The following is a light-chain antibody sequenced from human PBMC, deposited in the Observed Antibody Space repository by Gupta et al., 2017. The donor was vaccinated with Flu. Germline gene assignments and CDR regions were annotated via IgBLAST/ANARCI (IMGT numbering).Light chain of an antibody. Sequence: ETVITHCLATLSVSPGERATLSCRASQSVGSNLAWYQQRHGQAPGLLIYGAATRSTGVSARFSGSGCGTDFXLTISSXQSEYLEVDYCQQYSTWPQDYTFGXGTKVDV. CDR2: GAA. V-gene: IGKV3-15*01. CDR1: QSVGSN. CDR3: QQYSTWPQDYT. J-gene: IGKJ3*01.